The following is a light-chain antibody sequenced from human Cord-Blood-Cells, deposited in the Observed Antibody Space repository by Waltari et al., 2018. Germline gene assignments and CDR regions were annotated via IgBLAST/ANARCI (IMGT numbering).Light chain of an antibody. CDR2: AAS. J-gene: IGKJ3*01. CDR3: QQSYSTFT. Sequence: DIQVTQSPSSLSASVGDRVTNTFRASHRISRYLNWYQQKPGKAPKLLIYAASSLQSGVPSRFSGSGSGTDFTLTISSLQPEDFATYYCQQSYSTFTFGPGTKVDIK. CDR1: HRISRY. V-gene: IGKV1-39*01.